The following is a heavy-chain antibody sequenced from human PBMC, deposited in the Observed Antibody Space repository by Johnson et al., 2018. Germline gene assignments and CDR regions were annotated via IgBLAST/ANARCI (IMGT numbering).Heavy chain of an antibody. CDR3: ARDFYGSGNFYTDYYYGMDV. D-gene: IGHD3-10*01. CDR1: GDTFTKNG. V-gene: IGHV1-69*12. Sequence: QVQLVQSGAEVKNPGSSVKVSCTASGDTFTKNGFSWVRQAPGQGLEWMGAIIPLFGPPNYAHKFQDRITITADESTKTVSMELSSLRSEDTAGYFCARDFYGSGNFYTDYYYGMDVWGQGTTVTVSS. J-gene: IGHJ6*02. CDR2: IIPLFGPP.